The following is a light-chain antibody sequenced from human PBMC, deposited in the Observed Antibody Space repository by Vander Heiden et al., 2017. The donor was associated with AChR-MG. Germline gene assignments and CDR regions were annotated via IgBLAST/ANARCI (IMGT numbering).Light chain of an antibody. V-gene: IGLV1-40*01. CDR1: SPNIGAGYD. J-gene: IGLJ2*01. CDR2: GVT. Sequence: QSVLTPPPSVSGAPGQRVTISSTGSSPNIGAGYDVNWYQQIPGAAPKRLIYGVTNRPSGVPDRFSGSKSGTSASLGITGLQAEDEADYYCQSYDSSLRGVVFGGGTKLTVL. CDR3: QSYDSSLRGVV.